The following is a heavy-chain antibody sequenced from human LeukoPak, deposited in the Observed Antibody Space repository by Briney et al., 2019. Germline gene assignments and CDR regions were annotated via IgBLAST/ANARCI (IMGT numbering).Heavy chain of an antibody. D-gene: IGHD3-10*01. V-gene: IGHV3-48*01. CDR3: ASERGWFGEFDY. Sequence: GGSLRLSCAASGFTFSSYSMNWVRQAPGKGLEWVSYISSSGSTIYYADSVKGRFTISRDNAKNSLYLQMNSLRAEDTAVYYCASERGWFGEFDYWGQGTLVTVSS. CDR1: GFTFSSYS. CDR2: ISSSGSTI. J-gene: IGHJ4*02.